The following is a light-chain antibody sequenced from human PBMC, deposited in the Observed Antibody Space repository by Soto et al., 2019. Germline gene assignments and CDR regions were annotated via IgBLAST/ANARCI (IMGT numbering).Light chain of an antibody. V-gene: IGLV2-8*01. CDR3: SSYAGSNNVI. Sequence: QAVVTQPPSASGSPGQSVTISCTGTSSDVGRYNYVSWYQQHPGKAPKLMIYEVSKRPSGVPDRFSGSKSGNTASLTVSGLQTEDEADYYCSSYAGSNNVIFGGGTKLTVL. CDR2: EVS. J-gene: IGLJ2*01. CDR1: SSDVGRYNY.